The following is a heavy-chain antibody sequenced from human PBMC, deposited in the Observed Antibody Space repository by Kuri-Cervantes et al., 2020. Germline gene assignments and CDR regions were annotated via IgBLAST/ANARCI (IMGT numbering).Heavy chain of an antibody. Sequence: ASVKVSCKTSGYTFTTYYVHWVRQAPGQGLEWMGMINPSGGSTNFAQTFQGRVTMTRDTSSTTVYMELSSLRSEDTAVYYCARLSYYDSSGTWWGQGTLVTVSS. CDR2: INPSGGST. CDR3: ARLSYYDSSGTW. V-gene: IGHV1-46*01. CDR1: GYTFTTYY. J-gene: IGHJ4*02. D-gene: IGHD3-22*01.